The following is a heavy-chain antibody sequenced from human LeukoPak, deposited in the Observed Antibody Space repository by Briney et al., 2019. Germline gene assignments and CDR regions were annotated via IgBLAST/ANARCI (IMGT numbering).Heavy chain of an antibody. CDR3: ARLQYCSGTSCYWFDP. CDR1: GGSISSGLYS. V-gene: IGHV4-30-2*01. J-gene: IGHJ5*02. Sequence: SETLSLTCDVSGGSISSGLYSWSWIRQPLGKGLEWIGYIYHTGSTYYNPSLKSRVTISVDTSKNQFSLRLSSVTAADTAVYYCARLQYCSGTSCYWFDPWGQGTLVTVSS. CDR2: IYHTGST. D-gene: IGHD2-2*01.